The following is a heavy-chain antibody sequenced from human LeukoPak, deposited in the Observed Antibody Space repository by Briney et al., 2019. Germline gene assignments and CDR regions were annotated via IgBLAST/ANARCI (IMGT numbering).Heavy chain of an antibody. D-gene: IGHD3-16*01. Sequence: TGGSLRLSCAASGFTFSISWMSWVRQAPGKGLEWVANIKQDESEKYYVDSVKGRFTISRDNAKNSLYLQMNSLRAEDTAVYYCARDPTLTTFGYFDYWGQGSLVTVSS. J-gene: IGHJ4*02. CDR2: IKQDESEK. V-gene: IGHV3-7*01. CDR3: ARDPTLTTFGYFDY. CDR1: GFTFSISW.